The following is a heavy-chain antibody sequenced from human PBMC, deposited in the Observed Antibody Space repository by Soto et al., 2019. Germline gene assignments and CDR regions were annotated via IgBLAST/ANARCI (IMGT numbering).Heavy chain of an antibody. CDR3: GRDGVGATPLGWFDP. CDR2: INPNSGCT. Sequence: ASVKVSCKASGYTFTGYYMPWVLQAPGQGLEWMGWINPNSGCTTYAQKFQGRLTMTRDTSISTAYMELSSLRSDDTAVYYCGRDGVGATPLGWFDPWGQGSLVTVSS. CDR1: GYTFTGYY. D-gene: IGHD1-26*01. J-gene: IGHJ5*02. V-gene: IGHV1-2*02.